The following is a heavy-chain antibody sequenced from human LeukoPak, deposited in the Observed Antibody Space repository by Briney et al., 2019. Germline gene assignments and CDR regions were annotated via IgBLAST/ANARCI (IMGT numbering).Heavy chain of an antibody. J-gene: IGHJ6*04. CDR2: ISSSSSYI. CDR3: ARDLPYYDILTGYPRYGMDV. D-gene: IGHD3-9*01. CDR1: GFTFSSYS. V-gene: IGHV3-21*01. Sequence: GGSLRLSCAASGFTFSSYSMNWVRQAPGKGLEWVSSISSSSSYIYYADSVKGRFTISRDNAKNSLYLQMNSLRAEDTAVYYCARDLPYYDILTGYPRYGMDVWGKGTTVTVSS.